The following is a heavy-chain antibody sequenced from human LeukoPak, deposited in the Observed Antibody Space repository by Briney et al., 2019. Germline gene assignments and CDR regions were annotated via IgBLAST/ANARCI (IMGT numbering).Heavy chain of an antibody. CDR1: GYSISSGYY. CDR2: IYHSGST. CDR3: ARVRYFDWLSLDY. D-gene: IGHD3-9*01. J-gene: IGHJ4*02. V-gene: IGHV4-38-2*02. Sequence: PSETLSPTCTVSGYSISSGYYWGWIRQPPGKGLEWIGSIYHSGSTYYNPSLKSRVTISVDTSKNQFSLKLSSVTAADTAVYYCARVRYFDWLSLDYWGQGTLVTVSS.